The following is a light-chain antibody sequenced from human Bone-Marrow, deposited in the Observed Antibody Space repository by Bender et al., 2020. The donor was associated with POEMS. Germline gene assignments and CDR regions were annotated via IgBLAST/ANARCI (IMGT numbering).Light chain of an antibody. Sequence: QSALTQPASVSGSPGQSITISCTGTSSDVGVSSFVSWYQHHPCKAPQLMIYDVSNRPSGASSRFSGSKSGNTASLTISGLQAEDEADYFCASHTTTSTAYVFGSGTRVTVL. CDR3: ASHTTTSTAYV. J-gene: IGLJ1*01. CDR1: SSDVGVSSF. V-gene: IGLV2-14*03. CDR2: DVS.